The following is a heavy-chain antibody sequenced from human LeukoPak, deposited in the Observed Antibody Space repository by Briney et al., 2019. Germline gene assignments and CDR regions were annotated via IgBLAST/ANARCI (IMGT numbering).Heavy chain of an antibody. CDR2: INGGGSPI. CDR3: ARDQGHYDSSGPTWY. D-gene: IGHD3-22*01. CDR1: GFIFSRDS. J-gene: IGHJ4*02. V-gene: IGHV3-48*01. Sequence: PGGSLRLSCAASGFIFSRDSMNWVRQAPGKGLEWVAYINGGGSPIYYADSVKGRFTISRDNSKNTLYLQMNSLRAEDTAVYYCARDQGHYDSSGPTWYWGQGTLVTVSS.